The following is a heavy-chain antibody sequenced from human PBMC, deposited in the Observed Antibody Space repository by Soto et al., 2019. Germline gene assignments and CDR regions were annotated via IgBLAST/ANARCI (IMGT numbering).Heavy chain of an antibody. CDR1: GGSFSGYY. J-gene: IGHJ5*02. CDR3: ARKGANEYSSSSDTIAVRWFDP. D-gene: IGHD6-6*01. V-gene: IGHV4-34*01. CDR2: INHSGST. Sequence: SETLSLTCAVYGGSFSGYYWSWIRQPPGKGLEWIGEINHSGSTNYNPSLKSRVTISVDTSKNQFSLKLSSVTAADTAVYYCARKGANEYSSSSDTIAVRWFDPWGQGTLVTVSS.